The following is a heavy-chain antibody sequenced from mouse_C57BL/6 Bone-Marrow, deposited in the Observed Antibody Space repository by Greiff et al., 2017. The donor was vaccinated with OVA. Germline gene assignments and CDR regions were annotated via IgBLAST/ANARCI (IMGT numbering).Heavy chain of an antibody. CDR3: ARSLPTGTGAAY. J-gene: IGHJ3*01. Sequence: EVKLEESGGGLVQPGGSLSLSCAASGFTFTDYYMSWVRQPPGKALEWLGFIRNKANGYTTEYSASVKGRFTISRDNSQSILYLQMNALRAEDSATYYCARSLPTGTGAAYWGQGTLVTVSA. V-gene: IGHV7-3*01. CDR2: IRNKANGYTT. CDR1: GFTFTDYY. D-gene: IGHD4-1*01.